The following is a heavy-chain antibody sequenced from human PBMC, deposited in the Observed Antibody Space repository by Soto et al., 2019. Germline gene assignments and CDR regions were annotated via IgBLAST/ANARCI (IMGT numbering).Heavy chain of an antibody. CDR3: ARGVHCSGGSCYPRAFDI. D-gene: IGHD2-15*01. J-gene: IGHJ3*02. V-gene: IGHV3-13*04. CDR2: IGTAGDT. Sequence: GGSLRLSCAASGFSFSSYDMHWVRQATGKGLEWVSAIGTAGDTYYPGSVKGRFTISRENAKNSLYLQMNSLRAGGTAVYYCARGVHCSGGSCYPRAFDIWGQGTMVTVSS. CDR1: GFSFSSYD.